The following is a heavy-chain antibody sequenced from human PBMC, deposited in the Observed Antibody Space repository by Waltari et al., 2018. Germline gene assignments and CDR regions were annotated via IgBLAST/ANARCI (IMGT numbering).Heavy chain of an antibody. CDR2: ISGSGVST. Sequence: VQLVESGGGVVQPGRSLRLSCAASGFTFSSYAMHWVRQAPGRGLEWVSGISGSGVSTYYADSVKGRFTISRDNSKNTLYLQMNSLRAEDTAVYYCVRLAQRTYRSPVPGRHYYYGMDVWGQGTTVTVSS. J-gene: IGHJ6*02. D-gene: IGHD3-10*01. CDR3: VRLAQRTYRSPVPGRHYYYGMDV. CDR1: GFTFSSYA. V-gene: IGHV3-23*04.